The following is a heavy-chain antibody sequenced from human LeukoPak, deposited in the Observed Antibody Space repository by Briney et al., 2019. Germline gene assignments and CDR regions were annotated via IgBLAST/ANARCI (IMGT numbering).Heavy chain of an antibody. D-gene: IGHD1-26*01. CDR1: GFTFSNYW. V-gene: IGHV3-7*01. CDR3: ARDEVGALDY. CDR2: IKADGNNE. Sequence: PGGSLRLSCAVSGFTFSNYWMAWVRQAPGKGLEWVANIKADGNNENYIDSVKGRFTISRDNAKNSLYLQMNSLRVEDTALYYCARDEVGALDYWGQGTLVTVSS. J-gene: IGHJ4*02.